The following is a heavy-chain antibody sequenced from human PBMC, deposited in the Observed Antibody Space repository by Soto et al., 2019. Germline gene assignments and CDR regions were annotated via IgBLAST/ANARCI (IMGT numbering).Heavy chain of an antibody. V-gene: IGHV4-39*01. J-gene: IGHJ6*03. Sequence: PSEALSLTSTVSGGLIRRSCYYGGWIRQPPGKGLEWIGTIHYSGNTSYSPSLKSRVTISVDTSNNRLSLKLTSVTAADTAVYYCVRKHPSVVRCLVQEYMDSRG. CDR3: VRKHPSVVRCLVQEYMDS. CDR2: IHYSGNT. CDR1: GGLIRRSCYY. D-gene: IGHD2-8*02.